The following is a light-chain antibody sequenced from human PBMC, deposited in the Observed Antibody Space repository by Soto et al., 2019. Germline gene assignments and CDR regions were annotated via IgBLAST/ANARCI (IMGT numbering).Light chain of an antibody. V-gene: IGKV3-15*01. J-gene: IGKJ1*01. CDR1: RSVSSN. CDR3: QQYNKWWT. Sequence: EIVMTQSPATLSVSPGERATLSCRASRSVSSNLAWFQQKPGQAPRLLIYGASTRATGIPARFSGTGSGTEFTLTISSLQSEDFAVYYCQQYNKWWTFGQGTKVEIK. CDR2: GAS.